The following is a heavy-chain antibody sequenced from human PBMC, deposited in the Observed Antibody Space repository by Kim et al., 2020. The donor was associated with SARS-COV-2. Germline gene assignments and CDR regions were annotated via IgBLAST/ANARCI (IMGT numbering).Heavy chain of an antibody. J-gene: IGHJ4*02. CDR1: GFTFSSYG. D-gene: IGHD1-26*01. CDR3: ARGGSYDYFDY. CDR2: IWYDGSNK. Sequence: GGSLRLSCAASGFTFSSYGMHWVRQAPGKGLEWVAVIWYDGSNKYYADSVKGRFTISRDNSKNTLYLQMNSLRAEDTAVYYCARGGSYDYFDYWGQGTLVTVSS. V-gene: IGHV3-33*01.